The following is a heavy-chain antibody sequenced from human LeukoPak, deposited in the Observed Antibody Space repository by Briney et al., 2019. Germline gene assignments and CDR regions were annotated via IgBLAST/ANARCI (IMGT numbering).Heavy chain of an antibody. J-gene: IGHJ4*02. CDR2: ISSSSSYI. CDR1: GFTFSSYS. V-gene: IGHV3-21*01. D-gene: IGHD5-18*01. Sequence: GGSLRLSCAASGFTFSSYSMNWVRQAPGKGLEWVSSISSSSSYIYYADSVKGRFTISRDNAKNSMYLQMNSLRAEDTAVYYCARDLELWLNYWGQGTLVTVSS. CDR3: ARDLELWLNY.